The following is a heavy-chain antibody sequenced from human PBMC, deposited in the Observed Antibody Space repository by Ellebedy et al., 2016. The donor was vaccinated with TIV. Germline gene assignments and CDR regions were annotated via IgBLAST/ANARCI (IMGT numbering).Heavy chain of an antibody. J-gene: IGHJ4*02. V-gene: IGHV3-48*02. CDR3: ARVPTYGSGPIGWGY. D-gene: IGHD3-10*01. CDR1: GFTFSSYS. CDR2: IISSSSTI. Sequence: PGGSLRLSCAASGFTFSSYSMNWVRQAPGKGLEWVSYIISSSSTIYYADSVKGRFTISRDKAKNSLYLPMNSLRDEDTAVYYCARVPTYGSGPIGWGYWGQGTLATVSS.